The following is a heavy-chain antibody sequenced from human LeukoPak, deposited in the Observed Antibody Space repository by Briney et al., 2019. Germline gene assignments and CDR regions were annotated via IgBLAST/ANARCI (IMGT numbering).Heavy chain of an antibody. V-gene: IGHV3-21*01. D-gene: IGHD3-22*01. CDR3: ARYYYDRSGYSVGVDY. CDR2: ISSSSSYI. J-gene: IGHJ4*02. CDR1: GFTFSSYS. Sequence: GGSLRLSCAASGFTFSSYSMNWVRQAPGKGLEWVSSISSSSSYIYYADSVKGRFTISRDNAKNSLYLQMNSLRAEDTAVYYCARYYYDRSGYSVGVDYWGQGTLVTVSS.